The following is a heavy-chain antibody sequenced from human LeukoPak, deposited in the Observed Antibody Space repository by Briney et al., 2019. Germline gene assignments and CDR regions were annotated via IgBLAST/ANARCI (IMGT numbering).Heavy chain of an antibody. CDR1: GYTFTSNY. D-gene: IGHD5-12*01. CDR3: ARGFSGYDYSTFDY. V-gene: IGHV1-69*13. CDR2: IIPIFGTA. Sequence: ASVKVSCKASGYTFTSNYIHWVRQAPGQGLEWMGGIIPIFGTANYAQKFQGRVTITADESTSTAYMELSSLRSEDTAVYYCARGFSGYDYSTFDYWGQGTLVTVSS. J-gene: IGHJ4*02.